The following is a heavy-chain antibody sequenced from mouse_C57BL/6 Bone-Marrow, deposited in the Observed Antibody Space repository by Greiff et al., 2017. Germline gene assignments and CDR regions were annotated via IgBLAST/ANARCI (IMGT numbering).Heavy chain of an antibody. CDR3: ARHGYYAMDY. CDR1: GYTFPSYW. Sequence: QVQLQQPGAELVKPGASVKLSCKASGYTFPSYWMQWVKQRPGQGLEWIGEIDPSDSYTNYNQKFKGKATLTVDTSSSTAYMQLSSLTSEDSAVYYCARHGYYAMDYWGQGTSVTVSS. V-gene: IGHV1-50*01. CDR2: IDPSDSYT. J-gene: IGHJ4*01.